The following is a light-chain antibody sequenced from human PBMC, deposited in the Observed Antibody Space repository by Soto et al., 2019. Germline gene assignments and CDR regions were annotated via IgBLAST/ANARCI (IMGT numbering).Light chain of an antibody. CDR1: SSDVGAYNF. V-gene: IGLV2-8*01. CDR3: FSYAGSDTGV. Sequence: QSALTQPPSASGSPGQSVTISCTGTSSDVGAYNFVSWFQQHPGKAPKLMIYDVSNRPSGVPDRFSGSKSDNTASLTVYGLQAEDEGDYYCFSYAGSDTGVFGGGTKLTVL. CDR2: DVS. J-gene: IGLJ3*02.